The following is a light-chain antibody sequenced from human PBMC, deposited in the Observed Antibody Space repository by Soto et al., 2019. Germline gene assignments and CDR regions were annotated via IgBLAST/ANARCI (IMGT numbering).Light chain of an antibody. Sequence: DIQMTQSPSTLSASVVDRVIITCLASQSISDYLAWYQQKPGKAPKLLIYKASTLKSGVPSRFSGSGSGTEFTLTISSLQPDDFATYYCQHYNSYSEAFGQGTKVDIK. J-gene: IGKJ1*01. CDR1: QSISDY. V-gene: IGKV1-5*03. CDR3: QHYNSYSEA. CDR2: KAS.